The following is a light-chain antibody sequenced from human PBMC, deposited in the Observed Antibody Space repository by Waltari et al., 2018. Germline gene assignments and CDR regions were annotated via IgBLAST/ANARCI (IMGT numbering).Light chain of an antibody. CDR3: SSYTSTNTII. V-gene: IGLV2-14*03. Sequence: QSALAQSTSVSGSPGQSITISCPGTGSDIGYYNFFSCYQQHPGEAPKLLIFDFRRWPSGVSHRFSGSKSGNTASLTISGLQAEDEADYYCSSYTSTNTIIFGGGTKVTVL. CDR2: DFR. J-gene: IGLJ2*01. CDR1: GSDIGYYNF.